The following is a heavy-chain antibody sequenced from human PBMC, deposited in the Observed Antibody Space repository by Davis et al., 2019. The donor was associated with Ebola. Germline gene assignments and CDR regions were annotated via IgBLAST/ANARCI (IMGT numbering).Heavy chain of an antibody. CDR2: NYYSGST. D-gene: IGHD4-11*01. J-gene: IGHJ6*02. V-gene: IGHV4-59*08. CDR3: ARAPIVTTADYGMDV. CDR1: GGSISSYY. Sequence: PSETLSLTCTVSGGSISSYYWSWIRQPPGKGLEWIGYNYYSGSTYYNPSLKSRVTISVDTSKNQFSLKLSSVTAADTAVYYCARAPIVTTADYGMDVWGQGTTVTVSS.